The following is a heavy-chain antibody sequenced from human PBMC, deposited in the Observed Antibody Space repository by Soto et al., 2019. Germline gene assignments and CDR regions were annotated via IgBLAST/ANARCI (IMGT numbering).Heavy chain of an antibody. CDR2: IYYSGSS. D-gene: IGHD6-13*01. J-gene: IGHJ5*02. Sequence: QLQLQESGPGLVKPSETLSLTCTVSGGSISSSSYYWGWIRQPPGKGLEWIGSIYYSGSSYYNPSVKTRVPIALDTSKNQFSLKLSSVTAAATAVYYCARPSSSWYSGGWFDPWGQGTLVTVSS. CDR3: ARPSSSWYSGGWFDP. CDR1: GGSISSSSYY. V-gene: IGHV4-39*01.